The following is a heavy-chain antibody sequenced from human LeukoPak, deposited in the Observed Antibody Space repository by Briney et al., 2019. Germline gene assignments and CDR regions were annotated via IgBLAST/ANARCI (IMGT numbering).Heavy chain of an antibody. J-gene: IGHJ4*02. CDR3: ARVEMATVVGRFDY. Sequence: PAETLSLTCAVYGGSFSGYYWSWTRHPPGKGLEWIGEINHSGSTNYNPSLKSRVTISVDTSMNQLFLKLSSVTAADTAVYYCARVEMATVVGRFDYWGQGTLVTVSS. V-gene: IGHV4-34*01. D-gene: IGHD2-15*01. CDR2: INHSGST. CDR1: GGSFSGYY.